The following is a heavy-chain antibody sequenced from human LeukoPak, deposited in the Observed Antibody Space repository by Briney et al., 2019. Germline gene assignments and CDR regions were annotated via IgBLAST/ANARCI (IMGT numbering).Heavy chain of an antibody. V-gene: IGHV3-7*01. Sequence: GGSLRLSCAASTFTIRDYWMSWVRQTPGKGLEWVANIKQDGSEKSYMGSVKGRFIIARDNVKNALYLQMNSLRVEDTGVYYCVRGAYYAAYWGQGTLVTVSS. CDR3: VRGAYYAAY. CDR2: IKQDGSEK. J-gene: IGHJ4*02. CDR1: TFTIRDYW. D-gene: IGHD3-10*01.